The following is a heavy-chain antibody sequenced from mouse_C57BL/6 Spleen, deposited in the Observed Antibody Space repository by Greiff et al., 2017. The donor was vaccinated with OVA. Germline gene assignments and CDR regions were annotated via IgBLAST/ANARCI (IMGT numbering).Heavy chain of an antibody. D-gene: IGHD5-1*01. Sequence: EVKLQESEGGLVQPGSSMKISCKASGFTFSDYYMAWVSQVPGKGLEWVANIYPDGSSTYYMDYLKSSFILSRDNAKNILYLQMSSLKSEDTATYYCARDESNYIDYWGQGTTLTVSS. CDR1: GFTFSDYY. CDR2: IYPDGSST. V-gene: IGHV5-16*01. CDR3: ARDESNYIDY. J-gene: IGHJ2*01.